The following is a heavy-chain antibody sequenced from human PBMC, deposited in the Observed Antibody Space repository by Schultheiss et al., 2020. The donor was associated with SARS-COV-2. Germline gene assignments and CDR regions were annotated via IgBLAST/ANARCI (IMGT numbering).Heavy chain of an antibody. CDR2: IYYSGST. V-gene: IGHV4-61*01. D-gene: IGHD4-11*01. J-gene: IGHJ4*02. Sequence: SETLSLTCTVSGGSISSSSYYWGWIRQHPGKGLEWIGYIYYSGSTNYNPSLKSRVTISVDTSKNQFSLKLSSVTAADTAVYYCARDQRGLPLDYWGQGTLVTVAS. CDR3: ARDQRGLPLDY. CDR1: GGSISSSSYY.